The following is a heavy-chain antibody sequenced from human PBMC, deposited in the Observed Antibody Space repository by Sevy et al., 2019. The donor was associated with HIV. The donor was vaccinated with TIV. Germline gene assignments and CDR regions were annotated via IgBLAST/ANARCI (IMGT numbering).Heavy chain of an antibody. V-gene: IGHV4-34*01. CDR2: INHSGST. CDR1: GGSFSGYY. J-gene: IGHJ6*02. Sequence: SETLSLTCAVYGGSFSGYYWSWIRQPPGKGLEWIGEINHSGSTNYNPSLKSRVTISVDTSKNQLSLKLSSVTAADTAVYYCARGDGGYYYCYGMDVWGQGTTVTVSS. D-gene: IGHD6-13*01. CDR3: ARGDGGYYYCYGMDV.